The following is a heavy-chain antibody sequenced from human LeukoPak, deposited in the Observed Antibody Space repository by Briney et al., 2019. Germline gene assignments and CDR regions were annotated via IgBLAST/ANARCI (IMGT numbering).Heavy chain of an antibody. D-gene: IGHD1-26*01. CDR3: ARGGSYLSAFDI. V-gene: IGHV3-30*02. CDR1: GFIFNNYA. Sequence: GGSLRLSCAASGFIFNNYAVHWVRQAPGKGLEWVAFIRYDGSNKYYGDSVKGRFTISRDNSKNTLYLQMNSLRAEDTAVYYCARGGSYLSAFDIWGQGTMVTVSS. CDR2: IRYDGSNK. J-gene: IGHJ3*02.